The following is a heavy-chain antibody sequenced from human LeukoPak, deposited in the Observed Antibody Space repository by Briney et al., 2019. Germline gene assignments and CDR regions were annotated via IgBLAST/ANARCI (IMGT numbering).Heavy chain of an antibody. D-gene: IGHD1-26*01. Sequence: GGSLRLSCAASGVTFSTYAMSWVRQAPGKGLEWVSGISGSGGSTYYADSVKGRFTISRDNSKNTLYLQMNSLGAEDTAVYYCAKATLEDSGTYYFDYWGQGTLVTVSS. V-gene: IGHV3-23*01. CDR2: ISGSGGST. CDR3: AKATLEDSGTYYFDY. CDR1: GVTFSTYA. J-gene: IGHJ4*02.